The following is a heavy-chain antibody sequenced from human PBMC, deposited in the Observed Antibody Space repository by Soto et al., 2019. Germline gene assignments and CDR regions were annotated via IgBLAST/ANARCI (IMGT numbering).Heavy chain of an antibody. J-gene: IGHJ5*02. CDR1: GFSLRTSGVG. CDR2: IYWNDDK. V-gene: IGHV2-5*01. Sequence: SGPRLVNPTQTLTLTCMFSGFSLRTSGVGVGWIRQPPGKALEWLGFIYWNDDKRYSPSLKSRLTITKDTSKNQVVLTMTNMDPVDTATYYCAKSGSSGWYGWFDPWGQGTLVTVSS. CDR3: AKSGSSGWYGWFDP. D-gene: IGHD6-19*01.